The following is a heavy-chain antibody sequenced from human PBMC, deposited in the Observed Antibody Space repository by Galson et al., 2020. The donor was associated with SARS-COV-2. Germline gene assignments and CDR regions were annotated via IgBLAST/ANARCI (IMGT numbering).Heavy chain of an antibody. Sequence: GESLKISCKASGYTFTSYDINWVRQATGQGLEWMGWMNPNSGNTGYAQTFQGRVTMTRNTSISTAYMELSSLRSEDTAVYYCARGGLSITIFYYYYYMDVWGKGTTVTVSS. D-gene: IGHD3-3*01. J-gene: IGHJ6*03. CDR2: MNPNSGNT. CDR3: ARGGLSITIFYYYYYMDV. V-gene: IGHV1-8*01. CDR1: GYTFTSYD.